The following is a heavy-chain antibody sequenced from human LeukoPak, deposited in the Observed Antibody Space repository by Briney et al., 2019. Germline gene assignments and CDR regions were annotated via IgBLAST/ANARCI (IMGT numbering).Heavy chain of an antibody. J-gene: IGHJ5*02. V-gene: IGHV3-30*04. Sequence: PGGSLRLSCAASGFTFSPYAMHWVRQAPIKGLEWVAFISHDGSNKYYADSVQGRFTISRDNSKNTLYLQMNSLRAEDTAVYYCAKYDFWSGTRRTFDPWGQGTLVTVSS. CDR2: ISHDGSNK. CDR1: GFTFSPYA. CDR3: AKYDFWSGTRRTFDP. D-gene: IGHD3-3*01.